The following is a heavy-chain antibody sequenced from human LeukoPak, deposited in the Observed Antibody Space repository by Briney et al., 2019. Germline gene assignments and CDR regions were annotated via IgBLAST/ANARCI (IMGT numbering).Heavy chain of an antibody. CDR2: FDPEDGET. J-gene: IGHJ4*02. CDR1: GYTFTGYY. D-gene: IGHD1-14*01. Sequence: GASVKVSCKASGYTFTGYYMHWVRQAPGKGLEWMGGFDPEDGETIYAQKFQGRVTMTEDTSTDTAYMELSSLRSEDTAVYYCARSPELSAYFDYWGQGTLVTVSS. V-gene: IGHV1-24*01. CDR3: ARSPELSAYFDY.